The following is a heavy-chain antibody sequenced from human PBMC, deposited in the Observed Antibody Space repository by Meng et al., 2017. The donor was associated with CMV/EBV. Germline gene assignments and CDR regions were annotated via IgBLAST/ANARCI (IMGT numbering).Heavy chain of an antibody. CDR2: INQDGTKI. J-gene: IGHJ4*02. CDR1: GFTFSRYW. D-gene: IGHD5-18*01. CDR3: ARIGYTSSSLDY. V-gene: IGHV3-7*01. Sequence: GESLKISCAASGFTFSRYWMAWVRQAPGKGLEWVVNINQDGTKIYYVDSVKGRFTVSRDNARNSVYLQLNSLTVEDTAVYYCARIGYTSSSLDYWGRRALVTVSS.